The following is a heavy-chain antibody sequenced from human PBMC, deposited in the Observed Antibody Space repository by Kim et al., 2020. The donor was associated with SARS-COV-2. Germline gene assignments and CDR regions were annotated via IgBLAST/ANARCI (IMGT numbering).Heavy chain of an antibody. Sequence: SETLSLTCTVSGGSISSGCYYWSWIRQHPGKGLDWIGYIYYSGSTNYTPSRKCRVTLTIDTSKNQFSLNLCSVTAADTAVYYCARGAPDLRDNWYFDLWGRGTLGTVSS. CDR1: GGSISSGCYY. J-gene: IGHJ2*01. D-gene: IGHD3-3*01. CDR2: IYYSGST. CDR3: ARGAPDLRDNWYFDL. V-gene: IGHV4-31*03.